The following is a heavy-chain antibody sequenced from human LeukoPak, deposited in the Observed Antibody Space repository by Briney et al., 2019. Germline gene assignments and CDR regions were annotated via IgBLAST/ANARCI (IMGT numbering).Heavy chain of an antibody. J-gene: IGHJ6*03. V-gene: IGHV1-18*01. CDR2: ISAYNGHT. CDR1: GYTFTRYG. Sequence: EASVKVSCKASGYTFTRYGISWVRQAPGQRLEWVGWISAYNGHTNYTQKLQGRVTMTTDTSTSTAYMELRSLRSDDTAVYFCVRDGHRLYDYYYYYMDVWGKGTTVTVSS. CDR3: VRDGHRLYDYYYYYMDV. D-gene: IGHD2-2*02.